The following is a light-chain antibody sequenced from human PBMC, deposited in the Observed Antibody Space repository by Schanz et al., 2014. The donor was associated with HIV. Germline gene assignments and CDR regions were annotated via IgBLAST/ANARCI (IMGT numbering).Light chain of an antibody. V-gene: IGKV1-9*01. CDR3: QQLDTYPLT. CDR1: QGISNS. Sequence: DIQLTQSPSALSASLRDRVTITCRASQGISNSLAWYQQRPGKAPRVLIYAASTLQRGVPSRFSGSGSGTEFTLTISSLQPEDFATYYCQQLDTYPLTFGLGTKVAIK. J-gene: IGKJ1*01. CDR2: AAS.